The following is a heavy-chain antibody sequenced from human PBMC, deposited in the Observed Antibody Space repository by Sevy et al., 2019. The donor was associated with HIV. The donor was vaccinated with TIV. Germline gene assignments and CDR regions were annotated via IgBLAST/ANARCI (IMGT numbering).Heavy chain of an antibody. Sequence: SETLSLTCTVSGYSISSGYLWGWIRQPPGKGLEWIGSVDHTGITYYNPSLKSRVTTSVDTSKNQFSLRLSSVTAADTGVYYCANFGRLLIINGDAFDVWGQGTMVTVSS. CDR3: ANFGRLLIINGDAFDV. CDR2: VDHTGIT. CDR1: GYSISSGYL. D-gene: IGHD3-9*01. J-gene: IGHJ3*01. V-gene: IGHV4-38-2*02.